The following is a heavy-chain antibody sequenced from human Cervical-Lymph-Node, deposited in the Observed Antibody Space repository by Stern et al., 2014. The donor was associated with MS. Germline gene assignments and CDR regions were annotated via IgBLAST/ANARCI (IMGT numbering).Heavy chain of an antibody. Sequence: DVQLVESGGDLVTPGGSLRLSCTVSGISFSDAWMTWVRHVPGKGLEWVGRVQSRTDGGTTDYAAPENGRFNISKDDSEKMVDLNMNSLKTEDTGIYYCNAWAFCGGDCPRFDFWGQGSLVTVSS. CDR1: GISFSDAW. V-gene: IGHV3-15*01. CDR2: VQSRTDGGTT. D-gene: IGHD2-21*02. J-gene: IGHJ4*02. CDR3: NAWAFCGGDCPRFDF.